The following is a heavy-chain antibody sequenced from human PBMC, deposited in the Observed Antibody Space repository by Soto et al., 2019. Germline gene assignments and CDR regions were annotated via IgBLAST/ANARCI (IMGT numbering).Heavy chain of an antibody. CDR3: ATGPLTTMIVVSDAFDI. J-gene: IGHJ3*02. CDR1: GYTLTELS. CDR2: FDPEDGET. V-gene: IGHV1-24*01. D-gene: IGHD3-22*01. Sequence: QVQLVQSGAEVKKPGASVKVSCKVSGYTLTELSMHWVRQAPGKGLEWMGGFDPEDGETIYAQKFQGRVTMTEDTYTDTAYMELSSLRSEDTAVYYCATGPLTTMIVVSDAFDIWGQGTMVTVSS.